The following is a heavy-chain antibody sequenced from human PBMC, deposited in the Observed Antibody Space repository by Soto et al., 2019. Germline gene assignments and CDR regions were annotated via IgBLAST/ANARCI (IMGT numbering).Heavy chain of an antibody. D-gene: IGHD6-13*01. V-gene: IGHV3-9*01. CDR2: INWNSGSI. CDR1: GFTFDDYA. CDR3: VKDESINWYSGHFRH. Sequence: SLRLSCAASGFTFDDYAMHWVRQVPGKGLEWVSGINWNSGSIGHADSVKGRFAISRDNAKNSLHLQMNSLRAEDTAFYYCVKDESINWYSGHFRHWGQGTLVTVSS. J-gene: IGHJ1*01.